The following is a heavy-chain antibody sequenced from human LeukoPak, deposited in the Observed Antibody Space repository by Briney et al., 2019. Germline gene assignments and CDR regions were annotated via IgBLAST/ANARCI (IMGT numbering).Heavy chain of an antibody. V-gene: IGHV1-2*06. D-gene: IGHD4-17*01. CDR3: ARGPVTPIQNWFDP. CDR1: GYTFSDNY. Sequence: ASVKVSCKASGYTFSDNYMYWVRQAPGQGLEWMGRINPNSGGTNYAEKFQGRVTLTRDTSINTVYMELTRLRPDDTAVYYCARGPVTPIQNWFDPWGQGTLVTVSS. J-gene: IGHJ5*02. CDR2: INPNSGGT.